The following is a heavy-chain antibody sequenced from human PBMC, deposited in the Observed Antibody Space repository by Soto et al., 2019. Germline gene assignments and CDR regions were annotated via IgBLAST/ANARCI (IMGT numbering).Heavy chain of an antibody. CDR1: GFPFSSYT. CDR3: ARDLGYNYGHPFDY. V-gene: IGHV3-33*01. Sequence: PGESLKISGATSGFPFSSYTNHWVLQAPGKGLEWLALIWFDGSNKYYADSVKGRFTISRDNARNTLYLQMNSLRAEDTAVYYCARDLGYNYGHPFDYWGQGTLVTVSS. CDR2: IWFDGSNK. J-gene: IGHJ4*02. D-gene: IGHD5-18*01.